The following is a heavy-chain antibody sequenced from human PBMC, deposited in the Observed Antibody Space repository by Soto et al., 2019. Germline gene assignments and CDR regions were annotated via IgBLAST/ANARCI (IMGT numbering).Heavy chain of an antibody. V-gene: IGHV4-4*02. CDR2: IHHSGRT. J-gene: IGHJ4*02. Sequence: QVQLQESGPGLVRPSGTVSLTCAVSGGSISNGDWWSWVRQHPGKGLEWIGEIHHSGRTNYNPSLKSRVTMSVVPSKNLFSLTLNSVTAADTAFYYCARDQGSHPGDWGQGTLVSVSS. CDR1: GGSISNGDW. D-gene: IGHD6-13*01. CDR3: ARDQGSHPGD.